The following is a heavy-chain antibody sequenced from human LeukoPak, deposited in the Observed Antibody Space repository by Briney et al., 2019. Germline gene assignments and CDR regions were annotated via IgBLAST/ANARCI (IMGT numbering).Heavy chain of an antibody. D-gene: IGHD6-13*01. Sequence: GGSLRLSCAASGFTFSTYCMSWVRQAPGKGLEWVANIKQDGSGKNYVDSVKGRFTISRDNAKNSLYLQMNSLRVEDTAVHYCARVPYPSTAPAGKGWFDPWGQGTLVTVSS. CDR3: ARVPYPSTAPAGKGWFDP. J-gene: IGHJ5*02. CDR2: IKQDGSGK. V-gene: IGHV3-7*04. CDR1: GFTFSTYC.